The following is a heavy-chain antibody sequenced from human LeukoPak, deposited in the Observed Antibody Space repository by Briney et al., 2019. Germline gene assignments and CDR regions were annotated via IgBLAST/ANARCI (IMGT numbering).Heavy chain of an antibody. CDR2: IYHSGST. V-gene: IGHV4-38-2*02. CDR3: ARVGYSSSLGTYFFDY. Sequence: SETLSLTCTVSGYSISSAYYWGWIRQSPGKGLEWIGTIYHSGSTYYNASVKSRVTISVDMSKNQFSLKLNSVTAADTAVYYCARVGYSSSLGTYFFDYWGQGTLVTVSS. D-gene: IGHD6-13*01. CDR1: GYSISSAYY. J-gene: IGHJ4*02.